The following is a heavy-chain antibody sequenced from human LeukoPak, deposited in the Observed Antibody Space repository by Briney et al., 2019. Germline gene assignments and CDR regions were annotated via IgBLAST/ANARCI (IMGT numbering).Heavy chain of an antibody. CDR1: GGSISSSSYY. V-gene: IGHV4-39*01. CDR2: IYYSGST. CDR3: ARHGITMVRGVIDY. D-gene: IGHD3-10*01. J-gene: IGHJ4*02. Sequence: SETLSLTCTVSGGSISSSSYYWGWIRQPPGKGLEWIGSIYYSGSTYYNPFLKSRVTISVDASKNPFSLKLSSVTAADTAVYYCARHGITMVRGVIDYWGQGTLVTVSS.